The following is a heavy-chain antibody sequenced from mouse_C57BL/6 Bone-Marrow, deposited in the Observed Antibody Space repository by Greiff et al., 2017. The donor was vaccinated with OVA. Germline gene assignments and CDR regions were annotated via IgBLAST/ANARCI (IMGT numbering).Heavy chain of an antibody. CDR3: AREGSDGYYPEDY. J-gene: IGHJ2*01. V-gene: IGHV1-85*01. Sequence: VQRVESGPELVKPGASVKLSCKASGYTFTSYDINWVKQRPGQGLEWIGWIYPRDGSTKYNEKFKGKATLTVDTSSSTAYMELHSLTSEDSAVYFCAREGSDGYYPEDYWCQGTTLTVSS. D-gene: IGHD2-3*01. CDR1: GYTFTSYD. CDR2: IYPRDGST.